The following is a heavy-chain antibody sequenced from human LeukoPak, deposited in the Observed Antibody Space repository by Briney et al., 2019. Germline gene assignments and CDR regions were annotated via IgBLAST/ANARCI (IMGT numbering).Heavy chain of an antibody. D-gene: IGHD4-17*01. CDR3: ARDSYGDYEGGVVDY. J-gene: IGHJ4*02. Sequence: GESLKISCKGSGYSFTSYWIGWVRQMPGKGLEWMGIIYPGDSDTRYSPSFQGQVTISADKSISTAYLQWSSLKASDTAMYYCARDSYGDYEGGVVDYWGQGTLVTVSS. V-gene: IGHV5-51*01. CDR1: GYSFTSYW. CDR2: IYPGDSDT.